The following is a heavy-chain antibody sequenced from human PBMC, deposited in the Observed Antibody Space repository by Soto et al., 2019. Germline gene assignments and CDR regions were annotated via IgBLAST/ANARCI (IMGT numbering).Heavy chain of an antibody. J-gene: IGHJ4*02. CDR1: GFSLTTTDMG. V-gene: IGHV2-5*02. D-gene: IGHD6-19*01. CDR2: IYWDDDK. Sequence: QITLKESGPTLVKPTQPLTLTCTFSGFSLTTTDMGVGWIRQPPGKALEWLALIYWDDDKYYNPSLKSRLIITKDSSKNQVVLTMTNMDSVDTATYYCAHSVAHRHQGSGCYGADCWGQGTLVTVSS. CDR3: AHSVAHRHQGSGCYGADC.